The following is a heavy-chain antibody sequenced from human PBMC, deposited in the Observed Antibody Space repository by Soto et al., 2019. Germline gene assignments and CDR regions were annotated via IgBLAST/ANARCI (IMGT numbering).Heavy chain of an antibody. J-gene: IGHJ3*02. D-gene: IGHD3-3*01. CDR3: ARDMYPSGVVFCAFDI. CDR2: IKQDGSEK. CDR1: GFTFSSYW. V-gene: IGHV3-7*03. Sequence: LRLSCAASGFTFSSYWMSWVRQAPGKGLEWVANIKQDGSEKYYVDSVKGRFTISRDNAKNSLYLQMNSLRAEDTAVYYCARDMYPSGVVFCAFDIWGQGTMVTVSS.